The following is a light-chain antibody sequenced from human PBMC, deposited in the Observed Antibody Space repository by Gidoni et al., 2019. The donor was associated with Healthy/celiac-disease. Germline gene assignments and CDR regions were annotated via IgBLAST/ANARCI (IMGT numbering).Light chain of an antibody. J-gene: IGLJ2*01. CDR2: EVS. Sequence: QSALTQPASVSGSPGQSITISCTGTSSDVGGYNYVSWYQQHPGKAPKLMIYEVSNRPSGVSNRFSGSKSGNTASLTISGLQAEDDADYYCSSYTNSSLVVFGGGTKLTVL. V-gene: IGLV2-14*01. CDR1: SSDVGGYNY. CDR3: SSYTNSSLVV.